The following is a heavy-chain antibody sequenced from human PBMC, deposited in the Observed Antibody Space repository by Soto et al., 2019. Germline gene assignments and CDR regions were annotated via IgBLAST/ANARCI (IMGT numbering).Heavy chain of an antibody. V-gene: IGHV4-30-2*01. CDR3: ARGGDYVWGSYRTEGRFDP. Sequence: SETLSLTCAVSGGSISSGGYSWSWIRQPPGKGLEWIGYMYHSGSTYYNPSLKSRVTISIDRSKNQFSLKLSSVTAADTAVYYCARGGDYVWGSYRTEGRFDPWGQGTLVTVSS. D-gene: IGHD3-16*02. J-gene: IGHJ5*02. CDR2: MYHSGST. CDR1: GGSISSGGYS.